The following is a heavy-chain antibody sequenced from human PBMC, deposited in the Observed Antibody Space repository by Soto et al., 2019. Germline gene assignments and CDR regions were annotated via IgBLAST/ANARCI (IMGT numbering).Heavy chain of an antibody. V-gene: IGHV3-33*01. CDR1: GFSFRVYG. CDR2: IWSDGSNK. D-gene: IGHD3-10*01. J-gene: IGHJ4*02. CDR3: ARVVGSGSAFHYFDY. Sequence: QVQLVVSGGGVVQPGRSLRLSCAASGFSFRVYGMHWVRQDPGKGLEWVAVIWSDGSNKYYADSVTGRFTISRDNSKNTLYLQMNSLRAEDTAVYYCARVVGSGSAFHYFDYWGQGTMVTVSS.